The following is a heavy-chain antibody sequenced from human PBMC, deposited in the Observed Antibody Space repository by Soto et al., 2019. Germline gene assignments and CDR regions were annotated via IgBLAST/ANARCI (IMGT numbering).Heavy chain of an antibody. CDR3: ARAGSLAGGDWFDP. Sequence: LSLTCTVSGGSISSYYWSWIRQPPGKGLEWIGYIYYSGSTNYNPSLKSRVTISVDTSKNQFSLKLSSVTAADTAVYYCARAGSLAGGDWFDPWGQGTLVTVSS. V-gene: IGHV4-59*01. CDR1: GGSISSYY. D-gene: IGHD3-10*01. CDR2: IYYSGST. J-gene: IGHJ5*02.